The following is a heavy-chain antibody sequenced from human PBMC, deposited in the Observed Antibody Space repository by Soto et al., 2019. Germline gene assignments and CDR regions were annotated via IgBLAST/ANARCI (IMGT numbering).Heavy chain of an antibody. Sequence: QVQLVESGGGVVQPGRSLRLSCAASGFTFSNYGMHWVRQAPGKGLEWVAVISSDGSYEYYGDSVKGRFTVSRDNSKNTLYVQMDSLRAEDTAVYYCVKSNDLVDCDCKVDYWGQGTLVTVSS. J-gene: IGHJ4*02. CDR2: ISSDGSYE. V-gene: IGHV3-30*18. CDR1: GFTFSNYG. D-gene: IGHD2-21*01. CDR3: VKSNDLVDCDCKVDY.